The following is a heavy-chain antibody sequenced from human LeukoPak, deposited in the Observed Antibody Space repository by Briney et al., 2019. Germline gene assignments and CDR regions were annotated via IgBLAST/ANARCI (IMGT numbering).Heavy chain of an antibody. Sequence: ASVTVSCTVSGYTLTELSMHWVRQAPGKGLEWMGGFDPEDGETIYAQKFQGRVTMTEDTSTDTAYMELSSLRSEDTAVYYCATGGRGSYRSDYWGQGTLVTVSS. J-gene: IGHJ4*02. D-gene: IGHD1-26*01. CDR2: FDPEDGET. V-gene: IGHV1-24*01. CDR3: ATGGRGSYRSDY. CDR1: GYTLTELS.